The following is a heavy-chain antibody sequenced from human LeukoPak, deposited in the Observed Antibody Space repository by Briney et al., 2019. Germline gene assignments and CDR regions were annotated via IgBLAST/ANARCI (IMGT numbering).Heavy chain of an antibody. CDR2: ISSSSSTI. Sequence: PGGSLRLSCAASGFTFSSYSMNWVRQAPGKGLEWVSYISSSSSTIYYAYSVNGRFTISRDNAKNSLYLQMNSLRAEDMAVYYCARAPPLYGSGTYYYGMDVWGQGTTVTVSS. J-gene: IGHJ6*02. V-gene: IGHV3-48*01. CDR3: ARAPPLYGSGTYYYGMDV. D-gene: IGHD3-10*01. CDR1: GFTFSSYS.